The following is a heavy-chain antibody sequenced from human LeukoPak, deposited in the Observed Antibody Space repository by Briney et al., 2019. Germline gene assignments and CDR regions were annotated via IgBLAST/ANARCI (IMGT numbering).Heavy chain of an antibody. J-gene: IGHJ2*01. V-gene: IGHV4-59*01. CDR1: GGSISSYY. CDR3: ARQVSGSYSDWYFDL. CDR2: IYYSGST. Sequence: SETLSLTCTASGGSISSYYWSWIRQPPGKGLEWIGYIYYSGSTNYNPSLKSRVTISVDTSKNQFSLKLSSVTAADTAVYYCARQVSGSYSDWYFDLWGRGTLVTVSS. D-gene: IGHD1-26*01.